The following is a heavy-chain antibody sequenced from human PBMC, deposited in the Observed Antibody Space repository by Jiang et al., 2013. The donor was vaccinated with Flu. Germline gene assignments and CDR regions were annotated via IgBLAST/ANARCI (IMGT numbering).Heavy chain of an antibody. J-gene: IGHJ4*02. CDR1: GGSFSGYY. Sequence: LLKPSETLSLTCAVYGGSFSGYYWSWIRQPPGKGLEWIGEINHSGSTNYNPSLKSRVTISVDTSKNQFSLKLSSVTAADTAVYYCARGPASNRSRAMITFGGAPPPFAYWGQGTLVTVSS. D-gene: IGHD3-16*01. V-gene: IGHV4-34*01. CDR3: ARGPASNRSRAMITFGGAPPPFAY. CDR2: INHSGST.